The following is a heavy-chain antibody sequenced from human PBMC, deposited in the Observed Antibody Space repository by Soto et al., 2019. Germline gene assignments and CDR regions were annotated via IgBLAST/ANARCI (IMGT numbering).Heavy chain of an antibody. D-gene: IGHD6-6*01. CDR3: ANAYEYSSSSGDYYYYMDV. CDR2: ISGSSDST. J-gene: IGHJ6*03. CDR1: GFTFSSYA. Sequence: GASLRLSCAASGFTFSSYAMSWVRQAPGKGLEWVSTISGSSDSTYYAEYVKNRFNNSRDNSKNTLYLQMNSLRAEDTAVYYCANAYEYSSSSGDYYYYMDVWGKGT. V-gene: IGHV3-23*01.